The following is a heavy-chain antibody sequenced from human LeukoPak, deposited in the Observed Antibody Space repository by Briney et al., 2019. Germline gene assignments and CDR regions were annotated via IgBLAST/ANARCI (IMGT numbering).Heavy chain of an antibody. V-gene: IGHV3-74*01. CDR3: ARGGAFHAFDI. Sequence: GGSLRLSCAGSGVTFGSYWMYWVRQGPEKGLECISRVNNDGTGTIYADSVKGRFTISRDNAKNTVFLQLNSLRTEDTAVYYCARGGAFHAFDIWGQGTMVTVSS. J-gene: IGHJ3*02. CDR2: VNNDGTGT. CDR1: GVTFGSYW.